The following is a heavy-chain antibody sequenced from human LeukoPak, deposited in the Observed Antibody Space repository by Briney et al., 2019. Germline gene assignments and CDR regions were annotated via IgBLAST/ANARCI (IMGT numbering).Heavy chain of an antibody. J-gene: IGHJ4*02. CDR3: VSSYDSSGYYYWGFDY. V-gene: IGHV3-30-3*01. Sequence: GGSLRLSCAASGFTFSSYAMHWVRQAPGKGLEWVAVISYDGSNKYYADSVKGRFTISRDNSKNTLYLQMNSLRAEDTAVYYCVSSYDSSGYYYWGFDYWGQGTLVTVSS. D-gene: IGHD3-22*01. CDR1: GFTFSSYA. CDR2: ISYDGSNK.